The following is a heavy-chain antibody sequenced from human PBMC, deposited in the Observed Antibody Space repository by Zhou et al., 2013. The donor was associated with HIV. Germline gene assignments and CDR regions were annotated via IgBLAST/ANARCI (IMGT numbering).Heavy chain of an antibody. Sequence: QVQLEQSGSGVNKPGASVRVSCKASGYNFTDYFLHWVRQAPGQGLEWMGWINPNTGATNLAQRFQGRVSLTRDTSIRTAYLVLTRLTSDDTAQYFCARDLSVSSRPGPEGDYWGREPWSPSPQ. J-gene: IGHJ4*02. D-gene: IGHD6-6*01. CDR1: GYNFTDYF. V-gene: IGHV1-2*02. CDR3: ARDLSVSSRPGPEGDY. CDR2: INPNTGAT.